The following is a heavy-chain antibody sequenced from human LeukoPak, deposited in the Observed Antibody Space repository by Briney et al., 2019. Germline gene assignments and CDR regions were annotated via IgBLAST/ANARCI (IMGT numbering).Heavy chain of an antibody. CDR2: VDPEDGET. CDR3: ARDNSVRDEAWWFNP. D-gene: IGHD5-24*01. CDR1: GYSLTELS. J-gene: IGHJ5*02. Sequence: GASVKVSCKVSGYSLTELSMQWVRQAPGEGLEWMGGVDPEDGETIYAQKFQGRVTLTRDMSTSTDYLELSSLRSEDTAVYYCARDNSVRDEAWWFNPWGQGTLVTVSS. V-gene: IGHV1-24*01.